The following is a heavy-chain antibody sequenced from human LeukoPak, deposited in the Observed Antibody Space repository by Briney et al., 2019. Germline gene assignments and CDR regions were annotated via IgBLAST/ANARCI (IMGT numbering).Heavy chain of an antibody. CDR2: LYYSGGT. D-gene: IGHD2-15*01. V-gene: IGHV4-59*01. CDR3: ARIRPYCSAGSCYPDWFDP. CDR1: GASISSYY. J-gene: IGHJ5*02. Sequence: SETLSLTCTVSGASISSYYWSWIRQPPGKGLEWIGYLYYSGGTNYNPSLKSRVTISVDTSKNQFSLKLSSVTTADTAVHYCARIRPYCSAGSCYPDWFDPWGQGTLVTVSS.